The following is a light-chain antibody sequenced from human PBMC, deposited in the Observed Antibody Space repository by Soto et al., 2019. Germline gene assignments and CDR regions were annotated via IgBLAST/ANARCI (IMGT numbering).Light chain of an antibody. CDR2: DAS. CDR3: QQRSNWPRI. J-gene: IGKJ4*01. CDR1: QSVSSY. V-gene: IGKV3-11*01. Sequence: EIVLTQSPATLSLSPGERATLSCRASQSVSSYLAWYQQKPGQAPRLLIYDASNRATGIPARFSGSGSETDFTLTISSLEPEDVAVYYCQQRSNWPRIFGGGTKVEIK.